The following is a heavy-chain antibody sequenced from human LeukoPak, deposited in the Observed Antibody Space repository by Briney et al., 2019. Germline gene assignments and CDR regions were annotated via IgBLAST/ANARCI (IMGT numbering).Heavy chain of an antibody. CDR3: ARGRGYSGYDLGY. J-gene: IGHJ4*02. D-gene: IGHD5-12*01. V-gene: IGHV3-53*01. CDR2: IYSGGST. Sequence: GGSLRLSCAASGFTVSSNYMSWVRQAPGKGLEWVSVIYSGGSTYYADSVKGRFTISRDNSKNTLYLQMNSLRAENTAVYYCARGRGYSGYDLGYWGQGTLVTVSS. CDR1: GFTVSSNY.